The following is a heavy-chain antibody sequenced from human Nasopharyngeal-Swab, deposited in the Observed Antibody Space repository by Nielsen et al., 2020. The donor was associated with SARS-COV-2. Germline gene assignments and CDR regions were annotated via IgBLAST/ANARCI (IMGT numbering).Heavy chain of an antibody. Sequence: SETLSLTCTVSGGFINSYYWSWIRQPPRRGLEWIGYIYYSGSPNYNPSLKSRVTISLDTSKNQFSLKLSSVTAADSAVYYCARDTRRGGVDYWGQGTLVTVSS. V-gene: IGHV4-59*01. CDR1: GGFINSYY. CDR3: ARDTRRGGVDY. D-gene: IGHD2-15*01. J-gene: IGHJ4*02. CDR2: IYYSGSP.